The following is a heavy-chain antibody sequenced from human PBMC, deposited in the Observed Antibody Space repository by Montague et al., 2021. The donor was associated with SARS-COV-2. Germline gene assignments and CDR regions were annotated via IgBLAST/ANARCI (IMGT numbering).Heavy chain of an antibody. CDR3: ARAAVRGVIEHIYGMDV. CDR2: ISSSSSYI. CDR1: GFTFSSYS. D-gene: IGHD3-10*01. J-gene: IGHJ6*02. V-gene: IGHV3-21*01. Sequence: SLRLSCAASGFTFSSYSMNWVRQAPGKGLEWVSPISSSSSYIYYADSVKGRFTISRDNAKNSLYLQMNSLRAEDTAVYYCARAAVRGVIEHIYGMDVWGQGTTVTVSS.